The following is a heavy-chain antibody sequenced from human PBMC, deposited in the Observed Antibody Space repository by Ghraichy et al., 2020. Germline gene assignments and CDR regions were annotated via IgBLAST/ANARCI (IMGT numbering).Heavy chain of an antibody. V-gene: IGHV4-39*01. J-gene: IGHJ2*01. CDR3: ARQFGTARARWYFDL. CDR1: GGSISSSSYY. CDR2: IYYSGST. D-gene: IGHD5-18*01. Sequence: SETLSLTCTVSGGSISSSSYYWGWIRQPPGKGLEWIGSIYYSGSTYYNPSLKSRVTISVDTSKNQFSLKLSSVTAADTAVYYCARQFGTARARWYFDLWGRGTLVTVSS.